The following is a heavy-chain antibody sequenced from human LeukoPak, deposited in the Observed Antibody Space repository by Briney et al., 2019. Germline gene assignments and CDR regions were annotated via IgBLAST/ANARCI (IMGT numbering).Heavy chain of an antibody. Sequence: PSETLSLTCAVYGGSFGGYYWSWIRQPPGKGLECIGEINHSGSTNYNPSLKSRVTISVDTSKNQFSLKLSSVTAADTAVYYCARGARAGYNLEPFDYWGQGTLVTVSS. CDR3: ARGARAGYNLEPFDY. J-gene: IGHJ4*02. D-gene: IGHD5-24*01. CDR1: GGSFGGYY. V-gene: IGHV4-34*01. CDR2: INHSGST.